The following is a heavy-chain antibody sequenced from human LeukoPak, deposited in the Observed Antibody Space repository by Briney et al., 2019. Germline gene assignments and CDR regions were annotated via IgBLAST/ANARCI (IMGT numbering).Heavy chain of an antibody. Sequence: ASVKVSCKASGYTFTSYDINWVRQATGQGLERMGWMNPNSGNTGYAQKFQGRVTMTRNTSISTAYMELSSLRSEDSAVDYCARPSRVAVVTTDAFDIWGQGTMVTVSS. J-gene: IGHJ3*02. CDR1: GYTFTSYD. CDR2: MNPNSGNT. CDR3: ARPSRVAVVTTDAFDI. V-gene: IGHV1-8*01. D-gene: IGHD3-22*01.